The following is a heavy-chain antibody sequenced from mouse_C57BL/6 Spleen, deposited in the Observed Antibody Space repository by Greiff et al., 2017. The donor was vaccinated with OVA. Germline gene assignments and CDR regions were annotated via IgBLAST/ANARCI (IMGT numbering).Heavy chain of an antibody. CDR1: GFTFSDYY. CDR2: ISNGGGST. J-gene: IGHJ4*01. V-gene: IGHV5-12*01. CDR3: ARRVRAMDY. Sequence: EVKLVESGGGLVQPGGSLKLSCAASGFTFSDYYMYWVRQTPEKRLEWVAYISNGGGSTYYPDTVKGRFTISRDNAKNTLYLQMSRLKSEDTAMYYCARRVRAMDYWGQGTSVTVSS.